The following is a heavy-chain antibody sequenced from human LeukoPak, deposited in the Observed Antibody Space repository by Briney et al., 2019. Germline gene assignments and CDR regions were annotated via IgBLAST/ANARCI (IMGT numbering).Heavy chain of an antibody. Sequence: KCGESLKISCKGSGYSFTSYWIGWVRQMPGKGLEWMGIIYPGDSDTRYSPSFQGQVTISADKSISTAYLQWSSLKASDTAMYYCARPRIAAAGNVYSMDVWGKGTTVTVSS. CDR3: ARPRIAAAGNVYSMDV. CDR2: IYPGDSDT. CDR1: GYSFTSYW. D-gene: IGHD6-13*01. J-gene: IGHJ6*03. V-gene: IGHV5-51*01.